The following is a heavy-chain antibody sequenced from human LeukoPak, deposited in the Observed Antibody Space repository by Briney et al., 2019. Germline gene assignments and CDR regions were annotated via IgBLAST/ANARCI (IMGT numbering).Heavy chain of an antibody. CDR2: VYYSGTT. CDR3: ARGTLYSGWSYYFDY. V-gene: IGHV4-39*07. J-gene: IGHJ4*02. D-gene: IGHD6-19*01. CDR1: GGSISLSYYY. Sequence: NTSETLSLTCSVSGGSISLSYYYWGWIRQPPGKALEWIGSVYYSGTTSYNPSLKSRVTISVDMSKNHFSLRLSSVTAADTAMYYCARGTLYSGWSYYFDYWGQGSQVTVSS.